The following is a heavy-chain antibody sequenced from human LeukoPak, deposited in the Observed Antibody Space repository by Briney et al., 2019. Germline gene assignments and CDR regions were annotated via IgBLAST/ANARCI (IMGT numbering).Heavy chain of an antibody. D-gene: IGHD6-19*01. Sequence: SETLSLTCAGYGGSFSGYYWSWIRQPPGKGLEWVGEINHSGSTNYNPSLKSRVTISVDTSKNQFSLKLSSVTAADTAVYYCARHWTSSGWYAFDIWGQGTMVTVSS. CDR1: GGSFSGYY. V-gene: IGHV4-34*01. CDR2: INHSGST. J-gene: IGHJ3*02. CDR3: ARHWTSSGWYAFDI.